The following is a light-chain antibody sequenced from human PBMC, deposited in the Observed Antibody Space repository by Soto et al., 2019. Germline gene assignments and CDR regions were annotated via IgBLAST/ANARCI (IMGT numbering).Light chain of an antibody. J-gene: IGLJ3*02. CDR3: QSYDSSLSVWV. CDR1: SSNIGAGYD. CDR2: GNS. Sequence: QSVLTQPPSVSGAPGPRVTISCTGSSSNIGAGYDVHWYQQLPGTAPKLLIYGNSNRPSGVPDRFSGSKSGTSASLAITGLQAEDEADYYCQSYDSSLSVWVFGGGTPLTVL. V-gene: IGLV1-40*01.